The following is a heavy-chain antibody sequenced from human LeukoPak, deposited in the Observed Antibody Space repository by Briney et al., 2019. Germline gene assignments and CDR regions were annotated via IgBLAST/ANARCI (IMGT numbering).Heavy chain of an antibody. Sequence: PGGSLRLACAASGFTFSSHGMGWVRQAPGKGLEWVSSISASGDETYYADSVKGRFTISRDNSKNTLHLQMNSLRAEDTAAYYCAHIGRRGNWYFDYWGQGTLVTVSS. J-gene: IGHJ4*02. CDR3: AHIGRRGNWYFDY. CDR2: ISASGDET. V-gene: IGHV3-23*01. D-gene: IGHD1-1*01. CDR1: GFTFSSHG.